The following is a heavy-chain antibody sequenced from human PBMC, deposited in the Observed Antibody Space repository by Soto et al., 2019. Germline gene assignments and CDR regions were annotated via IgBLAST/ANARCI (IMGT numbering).Heavy chain of an antibody. Sequence: GGSLRLSCAASGFTFSSYEMNWVRQAPGKGLEWVSYISSSGSNIYYADSVKGRFTISRDNAKNSLYLQMNSLRAEDTAVYYCARDYLIRDPSFDLWGRGTLVTVSS. CDR1: GFTFSSYE. D-gene: IGHD2-21*01. CDR3: ARDYLIRDPSFDL. J-gene: IGHJ2*01. CDR2: ISSSGSNI. V-gene: IGHV3-48*03.